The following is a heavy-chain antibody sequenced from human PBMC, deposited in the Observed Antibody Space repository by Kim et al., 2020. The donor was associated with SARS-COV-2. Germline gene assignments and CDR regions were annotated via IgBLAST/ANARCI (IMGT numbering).Heavy chain of an antibody. CDR1: GFTFSSYA. D-gene: IGHD3-22*01. CDR3: AKDGHYYDISAYPNYYFDY. Sequence: GGSLRLSCAASGFTFSSYAMSWVRQAPGKGLEWVSGISGSDGSTYYADSVKGRFTISRDNSKNTLYLQMNSLRAEDTAVYYCAKDGHYYDISAYPNYYFDYWGQGTLVTVSS. CDR2: ISGSDGST. V-gene: IGHV3-23*01. J-gene: IGHJ4*02.